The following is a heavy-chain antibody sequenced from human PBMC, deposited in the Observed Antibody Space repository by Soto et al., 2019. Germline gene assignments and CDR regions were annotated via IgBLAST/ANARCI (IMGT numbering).Heavy chain of an antibody. D-gene: IGHD5-18*01. CDR1: GFTFSSYA. CDR3: VRLRGLNGYRYVYHDY. Sequence: SWEASGFTFSSYAMHWVRQAPDKGLVGVAVISYDGSNKYYADSVKGRFTISRDNSKNSLYLQMNSLRAEDTAVYYCVRLRGLNGYRYVYHDYWAEGVLVTVS. J-gene: IGHJ4*02. V-gene: IGHV3-30-3*01. CDR2: ISYDGSNK.